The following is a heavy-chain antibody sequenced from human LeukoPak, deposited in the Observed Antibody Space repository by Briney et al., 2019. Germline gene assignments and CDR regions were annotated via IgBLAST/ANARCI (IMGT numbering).Heavy chain of an antibody. J-gene: IGHJ4*02. CDR3: ARVTGTTLGGY. D-gene: IGHD1-7*01. V-gene: IGHV3-30*01. CDR1: GFTFSSYA. CDR2: ISYDGSNK. Sequence: GGSLRLSCAASGFTFSSYAMHWVRQAPGKGLEWVAVISYDGSNKYYADSVKGRFTISRDNSKNTLYLQMNSLRAEDTAVYYCARVTGTTLGGYWGQGTLVTVSS.